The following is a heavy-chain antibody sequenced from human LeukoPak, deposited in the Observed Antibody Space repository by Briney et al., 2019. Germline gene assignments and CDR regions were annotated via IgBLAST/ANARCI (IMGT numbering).Heavy chain of an antibody. CDR2: IYSGGST. Sequence: GGSLRLSCAASGLDVSNHYMRWVRQAPGKGLEWVSLIYSGGSTYYTDSVKGRFNISRDGSKNMLYLQMNSLRVEDTAVYYCARDPAAVSTNTYGWGQGTLVTVS. D-gene: IGHD6-13*01. CDR3: ARDPAAVSTNTYG. V-gene: IGHV3-66*01. CDR1: GLDVSNHY. J-gene: IGHJ4*02.